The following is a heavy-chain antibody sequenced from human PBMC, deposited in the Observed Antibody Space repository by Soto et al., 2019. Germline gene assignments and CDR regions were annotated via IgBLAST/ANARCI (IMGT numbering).Heavy chain of an antibody. CDR1: GGSISSSSYY. CDR2: IYYSGST. Sequence: PSETLSLTCTVSGGSISSSSYYWGWIRQPPGKGLEWIGSIYYSGSTYYNPSLKSRVTISVDTSKNQFSLKLSSVTAADTAVYYCARQGAAAAGTWGYYYYGMDVWGQGTTVTVS. J-gene: IGHJ6*02. V-gene: IGHV4-39*01. CDR3: ARQGAAAAGTWGYYYYGMDV. D-gene: IGHD6-13*01.